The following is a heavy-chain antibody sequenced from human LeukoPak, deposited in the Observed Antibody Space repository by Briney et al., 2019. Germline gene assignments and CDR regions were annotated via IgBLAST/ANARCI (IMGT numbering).Heavy chain of an antibody. J-gene: IGHJ6*02. Sequence: GGSLRLSCAASGFTFDDYAMHWVRQAPGKGLEGVSGISWNSGSIGYADSVKGRFTISRDNAKNSLYLQMNSLRAEDTALYYCAKDIGSGYPYYYGMDVWGQGTTVTVSS. CDR3: AKDIGSGYPYYYGMDV. CDR2: ISWNSGSI. CDR1: GFTFDDYA. D-gene: IGHD3-22*01. V-gene: IGHV3-9*01.